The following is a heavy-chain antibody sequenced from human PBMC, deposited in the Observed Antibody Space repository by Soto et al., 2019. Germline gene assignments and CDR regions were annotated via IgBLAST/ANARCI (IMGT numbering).Heavy chain of an antibody. Sequence: EVQLLESGGGLVQPGGSLRLSCADSGFTLSTYVMSWVRQAPGKGLEWVSAISGSGGSTYYADSVKGRFTISRDDSQNTLYLQMNSLRAEDTAVYYCATEKSSGPMTTVGFDHWGQGTLVTVSS. D-gene: IGHD4-17*01. CDR1: GFTLSTYV. CDR3: ATEKSSGPMTTVGFDH. CDR2: ISGSGGST. J-gene: IGHJ4*02. V-gene: IGHV3-23*01.